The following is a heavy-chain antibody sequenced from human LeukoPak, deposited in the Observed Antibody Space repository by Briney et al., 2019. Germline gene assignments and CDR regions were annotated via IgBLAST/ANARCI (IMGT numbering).Heavy chain of an antibody. CDR3: ARESSGDAFDI. V-gene: IGHV3-64*01. CDR1: GFTFSSYA. Sequence: GGSLRLSCAASGFTFSSYAMHWVRQAPGKGLEYVSAISSNGGSTYYANSVKGRFTISRDNSKNTLYLQMGSLRAEDMAVYYCARESSGDAFDIWGQGTVVTVSS. D-gene: IGHD3-22*01. J-gene: IGHJ3*02. CDR2: ISSNGGST.